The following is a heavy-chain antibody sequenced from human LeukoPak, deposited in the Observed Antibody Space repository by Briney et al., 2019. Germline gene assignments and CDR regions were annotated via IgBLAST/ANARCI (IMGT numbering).Heavy chain of an antibody. Sequence: ASVKVSCKASGYNFNDYYIYWVRQAPGHGLESMGYIHPDGGSTNYAQKFQGRVTMTSDMSTNTVYMELRSLRSEDTAMYYCAREFNSIQPPDYWGQGTLVTVSS. CDR2: IHPDGGST. CDR3: AREFNSIQPPDY. CDR1: GYNFNDYY. D-gene: IGHD4-11*01. V-gene: IGHV1-46*02. J-gene: IGHJ4*02.